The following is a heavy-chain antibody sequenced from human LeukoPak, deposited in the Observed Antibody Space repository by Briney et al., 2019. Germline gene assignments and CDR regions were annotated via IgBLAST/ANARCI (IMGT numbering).Heavy chain of an antibody. CDR1: GGSISSSSYY. J-gene: IGHJ4*02. Sequence: PSETLPLTCTVSGGSISSSSYYWGWIRQPPGKGLEWIGSIYYSGSTYYNPSLKSRVTISVDTSKNQFSLKLSSVTAADTAVYYCARGTAGSWYRSGFDYWGQGTLVTVSS. V-gene: IGHV4-39*01. D-gene: IGHD6-13*01. CDR2: IYYSGST. CDR3: ARGTAGSWYRSGFDY.